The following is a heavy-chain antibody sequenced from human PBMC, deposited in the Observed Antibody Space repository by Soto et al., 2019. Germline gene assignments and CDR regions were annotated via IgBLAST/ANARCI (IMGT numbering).Heavy chain of an antibody. CDR2: ISWNSGSI. CDR3: AKLYYYDSSGYYPADY. Sequence: EVQLVESGGGLVQPGRSLRLSCAASGFTFDDYAMHWVRQAPGKGLEWVSGISWNSGSIGYADSVKGRFTISRDNDKNSLYLHMNSLRAEDTALYYCAKLYYYDSSGYYPADYWGQGTLVTVSS. D-gene: IGHD3-22*01. J-gene: IGHJ4*02. V-gene: IGHV3-9*01. CDR1: GFTFDDYA.